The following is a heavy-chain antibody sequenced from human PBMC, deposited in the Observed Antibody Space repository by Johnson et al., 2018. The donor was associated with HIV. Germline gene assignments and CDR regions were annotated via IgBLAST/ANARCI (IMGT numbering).Heavy chain of an antibody. Sequence: VQVVESGGGVVQPGGSLRLSCAASGFTFSSYGMHWVRQAPGKGLAWVAFIRYDGSTIYYADSVKGRFTISRDNAKNSLYLQMNSLRAEDTAVYYCARPGYYDSSGLDAFDIWGQGTMVTVSS. CDR2: IRYDGSTI. D-gene: IGHD3-22*01. CDR1: GFTFSSYG. CDR3: ARPGYYDSSGLDAFDI. J-gene: IGHJ3*02. V-gene: IGHV3-30*02.